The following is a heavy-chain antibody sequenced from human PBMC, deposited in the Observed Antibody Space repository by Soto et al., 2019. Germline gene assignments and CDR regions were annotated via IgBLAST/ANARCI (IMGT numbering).Heavy chain of an antibody. J-gene: IGHJ6*02. D-gene: IGHD5-12*01. CDR3: ARAGKKGVATIRNYYYYGMDV. CDR2: INHSGST. CDR1: GGSFSGYY. V-gene: IGHV4-34*01. Sequence: SETLSLTCAVYGGSFSGYYWSWIRQPPGKGSEWIGEINHSGSTNYNPSLKSRVTISVDTSKNQFSLKLSSVTAADTAVYYCARAGKKGVATIRNYYYYGMDVWGQGTTVT.